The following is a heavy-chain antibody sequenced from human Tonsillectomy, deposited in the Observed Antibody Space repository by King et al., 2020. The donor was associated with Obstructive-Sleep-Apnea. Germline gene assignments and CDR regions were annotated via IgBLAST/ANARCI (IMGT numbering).Heavy chain of an antibody. J-gene: IGHJ4*02. D-gene: IGHD3-22*01. V-gene: IGHV5-51*01. CDR3: ARHDPIYDTSGYFDY. CDR2: IYPGDSDT. Sequence: QLVQSGAEVKESGESLRISCKGSGYTFTTYWIGWVRQTPGKGLEWMGIIYPGDSDTRYSPSFQGQVTISADKSINTAYLQWSSLKASDTAMYFCARHDPIYDTSGYFDYWGQGTLVTVFS. CDR1: GYTFTTYW.